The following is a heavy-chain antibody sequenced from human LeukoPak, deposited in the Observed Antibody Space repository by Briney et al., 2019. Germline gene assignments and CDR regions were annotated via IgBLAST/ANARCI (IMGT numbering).Heavy chain of an antibody. Sequence: GGSLRLFCVASGFSFTTHGMHWVRQAPGKGLEWVALIWYDGSNENYAESVKGRFTISRDNSRNTLYLQMNSLRAEDTAVYYCARDGYSGSFLNSWGQGTLVTVSS. D-gene: IGHD1-26*01. V-gene: IGHV3-33*01. CDR1: GFSFTTHG. J-gene: IGHJ4*02. CDR3: ARDGYSGSFLNS. CDR2: IWYDGSNE.